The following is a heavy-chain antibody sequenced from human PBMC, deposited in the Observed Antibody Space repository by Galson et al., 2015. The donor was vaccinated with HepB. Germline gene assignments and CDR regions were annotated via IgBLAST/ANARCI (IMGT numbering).Heavy chain of an antibody. Sequence: SVKVSCKASGYTFTSYYMHWVRQAPGQGLEWMGIINPSGGSTSYAQKFQGRVTMTRDKSTSTVYMELSSLISEDTAVYYCARNIIIRSGYYSANYYYYGMPVWGQGSTVAVAS. J-gene: IGHJ6*02. CDR1: GYTFTSYY. D-gene: IGHD3-3*01. CDR2: INPSGGST. V-gene: IGHV1-46*01. CDR3: ARNIIIRSGYYSANYYYYGMPV.